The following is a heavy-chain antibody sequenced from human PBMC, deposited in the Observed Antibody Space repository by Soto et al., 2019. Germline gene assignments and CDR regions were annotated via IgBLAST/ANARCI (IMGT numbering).Heavy chain of an antibody. Sequence: GESLKISCKGSGYNFTTFWIGWVRQMPGKGLEWMGIIYPGDSETKYSPDFEGQVTISADRSTNTAYLQWRSLRASDTAMYYCARLGFPGAIYFDSWGLGTLVTVSS. J-gene: IGHJ4*02. CDR3: ARLGFPGAIYFDS. CDR1: GYNFTTFW. V-gene: IGHV5-51*01. CDR2: IYPGDSET.